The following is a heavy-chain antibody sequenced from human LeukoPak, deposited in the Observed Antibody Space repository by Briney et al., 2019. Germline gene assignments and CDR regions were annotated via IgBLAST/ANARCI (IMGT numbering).Heavy chain of an antibody. D-gene: IGHD3-16*01. Sequence: PGGSLRLSCAASGLTFSNYAMNWVRQTPGKGLEWVSGISASSGSIYYADAVKGRFTISRDNSMNTVYLQMNSLRAEDTAVYYCAKDLWGYFDYWGQGTVVTVSS. J-gene: IGHJ4*02. CDR2: ISASSGSI. CDR1: GLTFSNYA. CDR3: AKDLWGYFDY. V-gene: IGHV3-23*01.